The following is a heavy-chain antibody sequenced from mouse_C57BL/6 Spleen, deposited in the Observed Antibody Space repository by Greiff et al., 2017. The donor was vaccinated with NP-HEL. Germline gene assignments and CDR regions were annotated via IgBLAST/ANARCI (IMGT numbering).Heavy chain of an antibody. V-gene: IGHV14-2*01. CDR2: IDPEDGET. Sequence: DVKLQESGAELVKPGASVKLSCTASGFNIKDYYMHWVKQRTEQGLEWIGRIDPEDGETKYAPKSQGKATITADTSSNTAYLQLSSLTSEDTAVYYCAREAYGSSSYWYFDVGGTGTTVTVSS. D-gene: IGHD1-1*01. CDR3: AREAYGSSSYWYFDV. CDR1: GFNIKDYY. J-gene: IGHJ1*03.